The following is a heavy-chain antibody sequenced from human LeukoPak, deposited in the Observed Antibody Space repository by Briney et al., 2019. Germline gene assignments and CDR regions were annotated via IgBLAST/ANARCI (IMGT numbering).Heavy chain of an antibody. V-gene: IGHV1-46*01. CDR1: GYTFTSYY. CDR2: INPSGGST. D-gene: IGHD2-15*01. CDR3: ARDLDCSGGSCYSVVPHY. J-gene: IGHJ4*02. Sequence: ASVKVSCKASGYTFTSYYMHWVRQAPGQGLEWMGIINPSGGSTSYAQKFQGRVTITRDMSTSTVYMELSSLRSDDTAVYYCARDLDCSGGSCYSVVPHYWGQGTLVTVSS.